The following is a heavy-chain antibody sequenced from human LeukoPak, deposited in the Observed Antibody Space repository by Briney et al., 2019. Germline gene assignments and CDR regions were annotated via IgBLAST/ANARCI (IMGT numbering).Heavy chain of an antibody. V-gene: IGHV6-1*01. CDR3: ARQWHIVVVTAILNWFDP. CDR1: GDSVSSNSAA. J-gene: IGHJ5*02. D-gene: IGHD2-21*02. Sequence: SQTLSLTCAISGDSVSSNSAAWNWIRQSPSRGLEWLGRTYYRSKWYNDYAVSVKSRMTINPDTSKNQFSLQLSSVTAADTAVYYCARQWHIVVVTAILNWFDPWGQGTLVTVSS. CDR2: TYYRSKWYN.